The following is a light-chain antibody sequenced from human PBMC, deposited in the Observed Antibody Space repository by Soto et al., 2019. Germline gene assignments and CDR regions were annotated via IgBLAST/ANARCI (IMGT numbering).Light chain of an antibody. J-gene: IGKJ4*01. CDR1: KAISNY. CDR2: AAS. CDR3: QKYCSAPHT. V-gene: IGKV1-27*01. Sequence: DIQMTQSPSSLSASVGDRTTITCRASKAISNYLAWYQQKPGKVPKLLIYAASTLQSGVPSRFSGSGSGTDFTLTISSLQPEDVASYYCQKYCSAPHTFGGGTK.